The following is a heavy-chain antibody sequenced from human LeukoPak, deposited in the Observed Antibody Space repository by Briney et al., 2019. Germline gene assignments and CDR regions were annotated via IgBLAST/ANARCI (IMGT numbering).Heavy chain of an antibody. D-gene: IGHD4-11*01. Sequence: SETLSLTCTVSGGSISSYYWSWIRQPPGKGLEWIGYIYYSGSTNYNPSLKSRVTMSVDTSKNQFSLKLSSVTAADTAVYYCARDVTTVTTNWFDPWGQGTLVTVSS. CDR2: IYYSGST. V-gene: IGHV4-59*12. J-gene: IGHJ5*02. CDR3: ARDVTTVTTNWFDP. CDR1: GGSISSYY.